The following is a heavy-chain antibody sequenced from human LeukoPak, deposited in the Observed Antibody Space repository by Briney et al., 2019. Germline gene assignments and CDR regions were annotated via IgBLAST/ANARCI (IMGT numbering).Heavy chain of an antibody. J-gene: IGHJ4*02. CDR1: GFTFSSYS. Sequence: GGSLRLSCAASGFTFSSYSMTWVRQAPGKGLEWVSSITSRGDIFYADSVKGRFSVSRDDAENSLYLQMNSLRAEDTAVYYCASSDSFDYWGQGTLVTVSS. CDR3: ASSDSFDY. D-gene: IGHD3-10*01. V-gene: IGHV3-21*01. CDR2: ITSRGDI.